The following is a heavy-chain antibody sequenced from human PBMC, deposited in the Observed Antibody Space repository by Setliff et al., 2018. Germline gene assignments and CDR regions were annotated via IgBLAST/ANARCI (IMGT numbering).Heavy chain of an antibody. V-gene: IGHV3-48*01. CDR3: VRGPYYSGQWLVFVP. Sequence: GGSLRLSWAASGFTFSSYTMNWVRQAPGKGLEWISYISSNSSTIYYADSMKGRFTISRDNAKNSLYLQMNSLSAEDTAVYYCVRGPYYSGQWLVFVPWGQGTLVTVSS. CDR2: ISSNSSTI. D-gene: IGHD6-19*01. CDR1: GFTFSSYT. J-gene: IGHJ5*02.